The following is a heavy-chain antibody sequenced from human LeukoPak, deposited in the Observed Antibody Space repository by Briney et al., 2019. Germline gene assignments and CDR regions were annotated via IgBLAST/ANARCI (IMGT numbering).Heavy chain of an antibody. J-gene: IGHJ4*02. Sequence: PGGSLRLSCAASGFTFSSYAMSWVRQAPGKGLGWVSAISGSGGSTYYADSVKGRFTISRDNSKNTLYLQMNSLRAEDTAVYYCAKAKDYGDYYFDYWGQGTLVTVSS. D-gene: IGHD4-17*01. V-gene: IGHV3-23*01. CDR3: AKAKDYGDYYFDY. CDR1: GFTFSSYA. CDR2: ISGSGGST.